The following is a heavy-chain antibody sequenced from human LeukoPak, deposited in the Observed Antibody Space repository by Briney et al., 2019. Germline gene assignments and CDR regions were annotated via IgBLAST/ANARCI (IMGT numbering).Heavy chain of an antibody. D-gene: IGHD6-13*01. CDR3: ARAGVIAAAYWFDP. Sequence: GGSLRLSCAASGFTFSSYSMNWVRQAPGKGLEWVSSISSSSSHIYYADSVKGRFTISRDNAKNSLYLQMNSLRAEDTAVYYCARAGVIAAAYWFDPWGQGTLVTVSS. CDR1: GFTFSSYS. J-gene: IGHJ5*02. V-gene: IGHV3-21*01. CDR2: ISSSSSHI.